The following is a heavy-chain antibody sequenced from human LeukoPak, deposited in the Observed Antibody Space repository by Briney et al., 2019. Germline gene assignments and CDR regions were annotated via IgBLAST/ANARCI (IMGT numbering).Heavy chain of an antibody. CDR1: GYTFTGYY. CDR2: INPNSGGT. J-gene: IGHJ4*02. CDR3: ARYCDDSSGYYYSDY. Sequence: ASVKVSCKASGYTFTGYYMHWVRHAPGQGLEWMGWINPNSGGTKYAPKFQGRVTMTRDTSISTAYMELSRLRSDDTAVYYCARYCDDSSGYYYSDYWGQGTLVTVSS. V-gene: IGHV1-2*02. D-gene: IGHD3-22*01.